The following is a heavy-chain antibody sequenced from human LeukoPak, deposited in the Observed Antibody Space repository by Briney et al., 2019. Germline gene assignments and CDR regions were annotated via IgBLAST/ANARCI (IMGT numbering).Heavy chain of an antibody. CDR1: GFTVITND. CDR3: ARGVEPLAANTLAY. V-gene: IGHV3-53*01. J-gene: IGHJ4*02. D-gene: IGHD1-14*01. CDR2: LNSDGNT. Sequence: GGSLRLSCAASGFTVITNDMTWVRRAPGKGLEWVSVLNSDGNTKYADSVQGRFTISRDNSKNTLYLEMNSLSPDDTAVYYCARGVEPLAANTLAYWGQGTLVTVSS.